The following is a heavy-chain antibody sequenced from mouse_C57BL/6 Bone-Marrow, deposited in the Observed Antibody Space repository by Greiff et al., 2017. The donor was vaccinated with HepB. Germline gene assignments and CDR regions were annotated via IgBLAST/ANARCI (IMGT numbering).Heavy chain of an antibody. D-gene: IGHD2-4*01. CDR1: GFNIKDDY. CDR3: TTGDYDWAY. V-gene: IGHV14-4*01. J-gene: IGHJ3*01. CDR2: IDPENGDT. Sequence: EVKLQESGAELVRPGASVKLSCTASGFNIKDDYMHWVKQRPEQGLEWIGWIDPENGDTEYASKFQGKATITADTSSNTAYLQLSSLTSEDTAVYYCTTGDYDWAYWGQGTLVTVSA.